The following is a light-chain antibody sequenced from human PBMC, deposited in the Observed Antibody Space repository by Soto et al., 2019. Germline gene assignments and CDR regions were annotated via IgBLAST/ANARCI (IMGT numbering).Light chain of an antibody. Sequence: MTQSPSSLSASVGDRVTITCRAGQDINIYLAWYQQKPGKVPKLLISAASTLQSGVPSRFSGSGSGTDFTLTISSLQPEDVATYYCQKYDGAPLTFGGGTKVEIK. CDR3: QKYDGAPLT. CDR1: QDINIY. V-gene: IGKV1-27*01. J-gene: IGKJ4*01. CDR2: AAS.